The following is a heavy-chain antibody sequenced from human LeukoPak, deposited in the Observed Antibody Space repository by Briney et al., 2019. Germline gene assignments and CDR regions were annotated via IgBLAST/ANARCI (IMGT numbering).Heavy chain of an antibody. CDR3: ARVGYCSGGSCYPNFDY. D-gene: IGHD2-15*01. J-gene: IGHJ4*02. V-gene: IGHV3-21*01. Sequence: GGSLRLSCAASGFTFSSYSMNWVRQAPGKGLEWVSSISSSSSYIYYADSVKGRFTISRDNAKNSLYLQMNSLRAEDTAVYYCARVGYCSGGSCYPNFDYWGQGTLVTVSS. CDR2: ISSSSSYI. CDR1: GFTFSSYS.